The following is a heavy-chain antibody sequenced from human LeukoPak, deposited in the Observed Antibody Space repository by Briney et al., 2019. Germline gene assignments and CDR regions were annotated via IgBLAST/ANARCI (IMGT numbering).Heavy chain of an antibody. J-gene: IGHJ4*02. CDR2: INHSGST. V-gene: IGHV4-34*01. Sequence: RPSETLSLTCAVYGGSFSGYYWSWIRQPPGKGLEWIGEINHSGSTNYNPSLKSRVTISVDTSKNQFSLKLSSVTAADTAVYYCARGVVGSGTISFDYWGQGTLVTVSS. CDR1: GGSFSGYY. CDR3: ARGVVGSGTISFDY. D-gene: IGHD3-10*01.